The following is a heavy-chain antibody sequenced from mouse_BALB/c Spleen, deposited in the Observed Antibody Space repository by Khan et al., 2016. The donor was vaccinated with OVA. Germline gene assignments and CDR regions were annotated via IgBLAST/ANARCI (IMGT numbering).Heavy chain of an antibody. J-gene: IGHJ2*01. CDR1: GYTFTSYW. V-gene: IGHV1-7*01. CDR2: INPTSGYT. Sequence: QVQLKQSGAELAKPGASVKMSCTASGYTFTSYWMHWIKQRPGQGLEWIGYINPTSGYTDYNQKFKDKATLTADKSSSTAYMQLSSLTSDDSAVYCWARDRIDYWGQGTALTVSS. CDR3: ARDRIDY.